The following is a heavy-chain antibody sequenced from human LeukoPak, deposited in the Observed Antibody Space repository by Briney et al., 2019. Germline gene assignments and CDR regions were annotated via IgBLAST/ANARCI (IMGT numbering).Heavy chain of an antibody. CDR1: GFTFSSYW. D-gene: IGHD4-17*01. CDR2: IKQDGSEK. Sequence: GGSLRPSCAASGFTFSSYWMSWVRQAPGKGLEWVANIKQDGSEKYYVDSVKGRYTISRDNAKNSLYLQMNSLRAEDTAVYYCARDLWSTVTTANYYYGMDVWGQGTTVTVSS. V-gene: IGHV3-7*01. CDR3: ARDLWSTVTTANYYYGMDV. J-gene: IGHJ6*02.